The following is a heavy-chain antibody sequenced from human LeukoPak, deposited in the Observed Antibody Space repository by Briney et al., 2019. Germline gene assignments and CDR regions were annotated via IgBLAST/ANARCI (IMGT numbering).Heavy chain of an antibody. D-gene: IGHD4-23*01. J-gene: IGHJ5*02. V-gene: IGHV1-2*02. Sequence: GASVKVSCKASGYTFTSYAMNWVRQAPGQGLEWMGWINPNSGGTNYAQKFQGRVTMTRDTSISTAYMELSRLRSDDTAVYYCARVTPPAFRFDPWGQGTLVTVSS. CDR2: INPNSGGT. CDR3: ARVTPPAFRFDP. CDR1: GYTFTSYA.